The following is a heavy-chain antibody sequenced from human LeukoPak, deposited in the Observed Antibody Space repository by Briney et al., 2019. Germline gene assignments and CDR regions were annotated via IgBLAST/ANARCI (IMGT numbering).Heavy chain of an antibody. Sequence: ASVKVSCKASGYTFTGYYMHWVRQAPGQGLEWMGWINPNSGGTNYAQKFQGRVTMTRDTSISTAYMELSRLRSDDTAVYYCARLSLGYCSSTSCYGGIFDYRGQGTLVTVSS. CDR2: INPNSGGT. V-gene: IGHV1-2*02. D-gene: IGHD2-2*01. J-gene: IGHJ4*02. CDR1: GYTFTGYY. CDR3: ARLSLGYCSSTSCYGGIFDY.